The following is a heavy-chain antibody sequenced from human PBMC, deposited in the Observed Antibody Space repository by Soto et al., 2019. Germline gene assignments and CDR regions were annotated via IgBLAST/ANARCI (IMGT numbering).Heavy chain of an antibody. D-gene: IGHD3-3*01. Sequence: PGGSLRLSCAASGFTFSSYGMHWVRQAPGKGLEWVAVISYDGSNKYYADSVKGRFTISRDNSKNTLYLQMNSLRAEDTAVYYCASLTIFGVPGSLDYWGQGTLVTVSS. J-gene: IGHJ4*02. CDR2: ISYDGSNK. V-gene: IGHV3-30*03. CDR3: ASLTIFGVPGSLDY. CDR1: GFTFSSYG.